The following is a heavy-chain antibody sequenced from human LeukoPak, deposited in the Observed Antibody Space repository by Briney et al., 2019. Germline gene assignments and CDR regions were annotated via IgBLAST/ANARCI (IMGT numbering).Heavy chain of an antibody. CDR2: INPNSGGT. CDR1: GYTFTGLY. Sequence: ASVTVSFTASGYTFTGLYIHWARQAPGQGLEWMGWINPNSGGTNFAQKFQGRVTLTRDTSISTAYMELSRLKSDDTAVYYCTRISVTGTYFDNWGQGTPFTVSS. V-gene: IGHV1-2*02. D-gene: IGHD1-7*01. CDR3: TRISVTGTYFDN. J-gene: IGHJ4*02.